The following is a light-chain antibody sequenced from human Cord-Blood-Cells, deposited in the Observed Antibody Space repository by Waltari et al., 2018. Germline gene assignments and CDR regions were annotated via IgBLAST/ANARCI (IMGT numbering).Light chain of an antibody. J-gene: IGLJ2*01. CDR1: SSDVGSSNL. CDR2: AGS. CDR3: CPYAGSSTVV. V-gene: IGLV2-23*01. Sequence: QSALTQPASVSGSPGQSITISCTVTSSDVGSSNLVSWYQQHPGKAPQLMVYAGSNRPSGVSNRFSGSKSSNTASRTISGRQAEDEADYYCCPYAGSSTVVFGGGTKLTVL.